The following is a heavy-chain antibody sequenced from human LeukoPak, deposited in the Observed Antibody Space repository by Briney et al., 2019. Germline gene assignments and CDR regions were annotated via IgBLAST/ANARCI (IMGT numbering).Heavy chain of an antibody. D-gene: IGHD6-13*01. V-gene: IGHV4-61*01. CDR1: GDSVNSANYY. J-gene: IGHJ4*02. CDR2: MSNSGHT. CDR3: ARVSAAGTGPDS. Sequence: KPSETLSLTCTVSGDSVNSANYYWSWIRQPPGKGLEWVGFMSNSGHTDSTPSLKSRVTISVDTSRSQFSLKLNSVTAADTAVYYCARVSAAGTGPDSWGQGTLVTVSS.